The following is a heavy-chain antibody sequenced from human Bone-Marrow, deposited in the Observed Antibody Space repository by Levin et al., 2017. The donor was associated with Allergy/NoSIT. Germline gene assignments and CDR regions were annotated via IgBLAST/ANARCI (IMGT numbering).Heavy chain of an antibody. CDR2: VFSSGST. V-gene: IGHV4-61*01. D-gene: IGHD1-1*01. CDR3: ARERTVPQTTRYYYYYGMDV. CDR1: GTSVRSGNYY. Sequence: NASETLSLTCTVSGTSVRSGNYYWNWIRQPPGKGLEWIGYVFSSGSTNYNPSLTSRVTIPVDTSKNQFSLKLSSVTAADTAVYYCARERTVPQTTRYYYYYGMDVWGQGTTVTVSS. J-gene: IGHJ6*02.